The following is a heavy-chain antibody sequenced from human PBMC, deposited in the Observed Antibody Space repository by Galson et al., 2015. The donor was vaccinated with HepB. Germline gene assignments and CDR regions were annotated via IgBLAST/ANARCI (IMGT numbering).Heavy chain of an antibody. Sequence: SLRLSCAASGFTFSRYDIHWVRQATGKGLEWVSAIGTAGDTYYLSSVKGRFAISRENAKNSLYLQMSSLRAGDTAVYYCVREGPGAAFDIWGQGTMVTVSS. CDR3: VREGPGAAFDI. D-gene: IGHD1-26*01. V-gene: IGHV3-13*01. CDR1: GFTFSRYD. CDR2: IGTAGDT. J-gene: IGHJ3*02.